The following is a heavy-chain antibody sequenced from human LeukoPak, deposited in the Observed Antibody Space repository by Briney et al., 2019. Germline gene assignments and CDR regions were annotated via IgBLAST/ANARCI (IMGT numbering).Heavy chain of an antibody. J-gene: IGHJ4*02. D-gene: IGHD2-21*02. V-gene: IGHV1-18*01. CDR2: ISVRNGDT. CDR3: WRDPGGDPIDY. CDR1: GYTFTNYT. Sequence: ASVKVSCKASGYTFTNYTLNWVRQAPGQGLEWMGWISVRNGDTKCAQTLQDRVTMTTDTSTSTAYMELRSLRTDDTAVYYCWRDPGGDPIDYWGQGTLVTVSS.